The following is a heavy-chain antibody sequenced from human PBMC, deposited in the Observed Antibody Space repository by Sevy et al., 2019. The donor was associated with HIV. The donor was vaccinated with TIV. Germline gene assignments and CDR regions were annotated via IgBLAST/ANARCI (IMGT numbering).Heavy chain of an antibody. D-gene: IGHD6-13*01. CDR2: IKQDGSEK. J-gene: IGHJ6*03. CDR3: ARVSSSWYYYYMDV. V-gene: IGHV3-7*03. Sequence: GGALRLSCAASGFTFSSYWMSWVRQAPGKGLEWVANIKQDGSEKCYVDSVKGRFTISRDNAKNSLYLQMNSLRAEDTAVYYCARVSSSWYYYYMDVWGKGTTVTVSS. CDR1: GFTFSSYW.